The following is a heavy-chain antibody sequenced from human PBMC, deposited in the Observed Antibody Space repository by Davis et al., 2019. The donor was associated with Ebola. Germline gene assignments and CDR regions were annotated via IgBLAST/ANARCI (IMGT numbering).Heavy chain of an antibody. CDR1: GFTFGAYA. V-gene: IGHV3-7*01. CDR2: IKQDGSEK. J-gene: IGHJ6*02. Sequence: GGSLRLSCTASGFTFGAYAMSWVRQAPGKGLEWVANIKQDGSEKYYVDSVKGRFTISRDNAKNSLYLQMNSLRAEDTAVYYCARDYYYYGMDVWGQGTTVTVSS. CDR3: ARDYYYYGMDV.